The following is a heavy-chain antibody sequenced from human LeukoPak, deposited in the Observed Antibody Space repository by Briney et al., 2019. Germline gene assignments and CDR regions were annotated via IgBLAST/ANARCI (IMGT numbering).Heavy chain of an antibody. CDR2: IYYSGSA. D-gene: IGHD6-13*01. J-gene: IGHJ4*02. CDR3: ARVGSSSWYYFDY. V-gene: IGHV4-59*01. Sequence: SETLSLTCTVSGGSISPYYWSWIRQPPGKGLEWIGYIYYSGSANYNPSLKSRVTISVDTSKNQFSLRLSAVTAADTAVYYCARVGSSSWYYFDYWGQGTLVTVSS. CDR1: GGSISPYY.